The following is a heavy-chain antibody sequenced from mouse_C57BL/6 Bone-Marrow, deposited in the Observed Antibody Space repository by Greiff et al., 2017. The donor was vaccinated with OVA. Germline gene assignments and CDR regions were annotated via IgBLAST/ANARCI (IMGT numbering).Heavy chain of an antibody. D-gene: IGHD2-4*01. CDR1: GFNIKDDY. J-gene: IGHJ2*01. V-gene: IGHV14-4*01. CDR2: IDPENGDT. CDR3: TTCMITYYFDY. Sequence: EVQVVESGAELVRPGASVKLSCTASGFNIKDDYMHWVKQRPEQGLEWIGWIDPENGDTEYASKFQGKATITADTSSNTAYLQLSSLTSEDTAVYYCTTCMITYYFDYWGQGTTLTVSS.